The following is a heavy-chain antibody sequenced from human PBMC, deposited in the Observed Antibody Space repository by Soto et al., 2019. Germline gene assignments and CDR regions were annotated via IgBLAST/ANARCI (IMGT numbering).Heavy chain of an antibody. Sequence: ASVKVSCKTSGYTFTNYGISWVRQAPGRGLEWLGWTSAYNGNTNYAQKFQGRVTMTTDTSTSTVYMELRSLISDDTAVYYCARDSTNRAKFDYWGQGTLVTVSS. V-gene: IGHV1-18*01. CDR2: TSAYNGNT. J-gene: IGHJ4*02. D-gene: IGHD2-8*01. CDR1: GYTFTNYG. CDR3: ARDSTNRAKFDY.